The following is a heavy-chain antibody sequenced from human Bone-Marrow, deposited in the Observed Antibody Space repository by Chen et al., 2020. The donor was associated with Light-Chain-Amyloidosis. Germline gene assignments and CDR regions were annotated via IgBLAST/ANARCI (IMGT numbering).Heavy chain of an antibody. D-gene: IGHD3-10*01. J-gene: IGHJ4*02. Sequence: VESGGGVVQPGRSLRLSCAASGFPFRSYAMYWVRQAPGKGLEWLAFISYDGSRVSYAGSLKGRFTISRDQSKRKLYLQMNSLGPEDTALYYCARERDGRGLDYWGQGTLVSVST. CDR3: ARERDGRGLDY. CDR1: GFPFRSYA. V-gene: IGHV3-30*03. CDR2: ISYDGSRV.